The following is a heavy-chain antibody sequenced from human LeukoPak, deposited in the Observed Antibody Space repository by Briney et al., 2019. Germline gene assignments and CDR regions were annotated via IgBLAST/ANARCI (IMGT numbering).Heavy chain of an antibody. Sequence: KPSETLSLTCTVSGGSISSYYWSWIRQPAGKGLEWIGRIYTSGSTNYNPSLKSRVTMSVDTSKNQFSLKLSSVTAADTAVYYCARGGGSTWIQLWLRAFDIWGQGTMVTVSS. D-gene: IGHD5-18*01. J-gene: IGHJ3*02. CDR2: IYTSGST. CDR3: ARGGGSTWIQLWLRAFDI. V-gene: IGHV4-4*07. CDR1: GGSISSYY.